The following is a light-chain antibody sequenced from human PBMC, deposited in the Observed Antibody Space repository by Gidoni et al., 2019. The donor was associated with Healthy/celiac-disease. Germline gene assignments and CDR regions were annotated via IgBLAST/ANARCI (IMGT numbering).Light chain of an antibody. CDR2: QDS. J-gene: IGLJ1*01. CDR1: KLGAIY. V-gene: IGLV3-1*01. CDR3: QAWDSSTAFYV. Sequence: SYELTQPPSVSVSPGQTASIPCSGDKLGAIYACWYQQKPGQSPVLVIYQDSKRPSGIPERFSGSNSGNTATLTISGTQAMDEADYYCQAWDSSTAFYVFGTGTKVTVL.